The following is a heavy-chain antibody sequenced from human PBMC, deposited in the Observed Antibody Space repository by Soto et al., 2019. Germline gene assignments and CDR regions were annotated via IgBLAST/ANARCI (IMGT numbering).Heavy chain of an antibody. Sequence: QVQLVESGGGVVQPGRSLRLSCAASGFTFSSYAMHWVRQAPGKGLEWVAVISYDGSNKYYADSVRGRFTISRDNSKNTLYLQMNSLRAEDTAVYYCARDLVDYYDSSVALDYWGQGTLVTVSS. CDR2: ISYDGSNK. D-gene: IGHD3-22*01. J-gene: IGHJ4*02. V-gene: IGHV3-30-3*01. CDR3: ARDLVDYYDSSVALDY. CDR1: GFTFSSYA.